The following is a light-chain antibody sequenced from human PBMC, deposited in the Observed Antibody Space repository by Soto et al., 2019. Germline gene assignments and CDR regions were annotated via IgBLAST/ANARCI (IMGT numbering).Light chain of an antibody. CDR1: QTISSY. CDR3: QQSHSLPRT. J-gene: IGKJ1*01. CDR2: AAS. Sequence: DIQMTQFPSSLSASVGDRVTITCRASQTISSYLSWYQQKAGKAPKLLISAASNLQSGVPSRFSGSGSGTDFTLTISSLQPEDFATYYCQQSHSLPRTFGQGTKVDIK. V-gene: IGKV1-39*01.